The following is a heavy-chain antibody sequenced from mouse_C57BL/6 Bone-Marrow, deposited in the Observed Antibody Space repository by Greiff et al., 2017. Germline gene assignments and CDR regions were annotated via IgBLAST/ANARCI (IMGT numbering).Heavy chain of an antibody. D-gene: IGHD1-1*01. CDR3: TPSSSYGYFDV. V-gene: IGHV6-3*01. Sequence: EVQLQESGGGLVQPGGSMKLSCVASGFTFSNYWMNWVRQSPEKGLEWVAQIRLKSDNYATHYAESVKGRFTISRDDSKSSVYLQMNNLRAEDTGIYYCTPSSSYGYFDVWGTGTTVTVSS. J-gene: IGHJ1*03. CDR2: IRLKSDNYAT. CDR1: GFTFSNYW.